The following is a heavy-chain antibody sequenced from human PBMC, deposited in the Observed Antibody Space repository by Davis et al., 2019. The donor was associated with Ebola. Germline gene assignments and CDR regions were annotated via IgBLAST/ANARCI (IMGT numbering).Heavy chain of an antibody. V-gene: IGHV4-34*01. CDR1: GGSFSGYY. CDR3: ARVRGEDYGGNSWYFDL. D-gene: IGHD4-23*01. CDR2: INHSGST. Sequence: PSETLSPTCTVYGGSFSGYYWSWIRQPPGKGLEWIGEINHSGSTNYNPSLKSRVTISVDTSKNQFSLKLSSVTAADTAVYYCARVRGEDYGGNSWYFDLWGRGTLVTVSS. J-gene: IGHJ2*01.